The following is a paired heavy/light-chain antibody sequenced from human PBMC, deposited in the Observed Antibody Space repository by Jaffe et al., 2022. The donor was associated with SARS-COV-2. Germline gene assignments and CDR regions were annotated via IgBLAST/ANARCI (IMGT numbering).Heavy chain of an antibody. V-gene: IGHV4-31*03. J-gene: IGHJ3*01. CDR1: GGSIPRGGYY. Sequence: QVQLQESGPGLVKPSQTLSLTCTVSGGSIPRGGYYWSWIRQTPGKGLEWIGHIYYSGSTYYNPSLKSRALMSIDMSKKQFSLKLTSVTAADTALYYCARTYGDYVADAFDVWGQGTTVTVSS. CDR3: ARTYGDYVADAFDV. D-gene: IGHD4-17*01. CDR2: IYYSGST.
Light chain of an antibody. CDR2: SNN. Sequence: QSVLTQPPSASGTPGQRVTISCSGSSSNIGSNTVSWYQQLPGTAPKLLIYSNNQRPSGVPARFSGSNSGTSASLAISGLQSADEADYYCATWDVSLNGWVFGGGTELTVL. CDR3: ATWDVSLNGWV. J-gene: IGLJ3*02. CDR1: SSNIGSNT. V-gene: IGLV1-44*01.